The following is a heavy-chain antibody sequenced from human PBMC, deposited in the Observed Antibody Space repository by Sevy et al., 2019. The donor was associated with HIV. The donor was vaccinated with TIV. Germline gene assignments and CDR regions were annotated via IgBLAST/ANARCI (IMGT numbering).Heavy chain of an antibody. CDR3: ARQGGYSYGYPFDY. CDR2: IYYSGST. Sequence: SETLSLTCTVSGGSITTYYWSWIRQPPGKGLEWIGYIYYSGSTNYNTSLKSRVTISVDTSENQFSLNLSSVTAADTAVYYCARQGGYSYGYPFDYWGQGTLVTVSS. CDR1: GGSITTYY. D-gene: IGHD5-18*01. V-gene: IGHV4-59*08. J-gene: IGHJ4*02.